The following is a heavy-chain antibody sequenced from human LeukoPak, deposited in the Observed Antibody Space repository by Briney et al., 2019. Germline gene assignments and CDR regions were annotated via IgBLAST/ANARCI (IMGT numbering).Heavy chain of an antibody. J-gene: IGHJ4*02. CDR3: AKESLDYSNSLVDY. V-gene: IGHV3-23*01. D-gene: IGHD4-11*01. Sequence: GGSLRLSCAASGFTFSSYAMSWVRQAPGKGLEWVSVISGSGGSTYYADSVKGRFTISRDNSKNTLYLQMNSLRAEDTAVYYCAKESLDYSNSLVDYWGQGTLVTVSS. CDR1: GFTFSSYA. CDR2: ISGSGGST.